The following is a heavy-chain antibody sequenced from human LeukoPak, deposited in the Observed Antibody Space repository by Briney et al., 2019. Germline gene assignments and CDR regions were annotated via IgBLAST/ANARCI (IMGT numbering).Heavy chain of an antibody. CDR1: GFTFSGHW. V-gene: IGHV3-74*03. CDR3: VRDETLWTLDW. CDR2: INERGTDS. D-gene: IGHD1-1*01. Sequence: PGGSLRLSCTASGFTFSGHWIHWVRQAPGMGLVWVSRINERGTDSMYAESVKGRFTISRDNAKNTVYLQMNSLRAEDTAVYYCVRDETLWTLDWWGQGTLVGVSS. J-gene: IGHJ4*02.